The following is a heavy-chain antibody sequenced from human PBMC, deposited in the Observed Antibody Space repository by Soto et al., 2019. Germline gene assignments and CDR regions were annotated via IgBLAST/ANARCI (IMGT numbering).Heavy chain of an antibody. CDR2: ISYDGSNR. Sequence: GGSLRLSCAASGFTFSSYAMHWVRQAPGKGLEWVAVISYDGSNRYYADSVKGRFTISRDNSKNTLYLQMNSLRAEDTAVYYCARGLSAELSGSYSPPTDYWGQGTLVTVSS. J-gene: IGHJ4*02. CDR1: GFTFSSYA. V-gene: IGHV3-30-3*01. D-gene: IGHD1-26*01. CDR3: ARGLSAELSGSYSPPTDY.